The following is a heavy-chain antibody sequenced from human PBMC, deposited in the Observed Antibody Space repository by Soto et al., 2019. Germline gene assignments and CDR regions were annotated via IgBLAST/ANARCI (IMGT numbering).Heavy chain of an antibody. J-gene: IGHJ4*02. CDR2: ISDDGSNQ. D-gene: IGHD1-26*01. Sequence: GGSLRLSCAGSGFTFKSFAMHWVRQAPGKGLEWVAFISDDGSNQYFADSVTGRCTISRDNSENTVSLQIDSLRPGDTAVYYCAKDLYSGSYSSYYFHHWGQGILVTVSS. V-gene: IGHV3-30*18. CDR1: GFTFKSFA. CDR3: AKDLYSGSYSSYYFHH.